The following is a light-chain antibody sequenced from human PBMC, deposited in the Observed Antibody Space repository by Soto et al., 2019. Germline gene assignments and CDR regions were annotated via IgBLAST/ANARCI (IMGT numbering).Light chain of an antibody. Sequence: EIVMTQSPATLSVSPGERAALSCRASQSLTSYLAWFQQKPGQAPSLLIYGASTRATGIPDRFSGSGSGTEFTITINSLQSEDFAVYFCQQYYSWPLTFGGGTKVEIK. V-gene: IGKV3-15*01. CDR3: QQYYSWPLT. CDR1: QSLTSY. J-gene: IGKJ4*01. CDR2: GAS.